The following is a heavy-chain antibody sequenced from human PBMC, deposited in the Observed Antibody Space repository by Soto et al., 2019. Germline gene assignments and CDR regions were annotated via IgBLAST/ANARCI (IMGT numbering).Heavy chain of an antibody. V-gene: IGHV4-39*07. Sequence: PSETLSLTCTVSGGSISSSSYYWGWIRQPPGKGLEWIGSIYYSGSTYYNPSLKSRVTISVDTSKNQFSLKLSSVTAADTAVYYCARGRIAVAGNFDYWGQGTLVTVSS. D-gene: IGHD6-19*01. CDR3: ARGRIAVAGNFDY. CDR1: GGSISSSSYY. J-gene: IGHJ4*02. CDR2: IYYSGST.